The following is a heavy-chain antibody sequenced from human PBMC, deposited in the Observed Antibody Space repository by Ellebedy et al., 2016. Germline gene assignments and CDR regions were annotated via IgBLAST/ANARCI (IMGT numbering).Heavy chain of an antibody. CDR2: ISDSGGST. J-gene: IGHJ1*01. Sequence: GESLKISXAASGFTFSSYAMSWVRQAPGKGLKWVSAISDSGGSTYYADSVKGRLTISRDNSKNTLYLQMNSLRAEDTAVYYCAKTGYCSSTSCDEYFQHWGQGTLVTVSS. CDR3: AKTGYCSSTSCDEYFQH. V-gene: IGHV3-23*01. D-gene: IGHD2-2*01. CDR1: GFTFSSYA.